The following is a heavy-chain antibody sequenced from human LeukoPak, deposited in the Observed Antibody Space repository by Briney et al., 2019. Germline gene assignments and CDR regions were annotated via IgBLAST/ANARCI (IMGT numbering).Heavy chain of an antibody. V-gene: IGHV3-43*01. J-gene: IGHJ4*02. CDR2: ISWDGSDT. CDR3: AKYSGALEEGYFDS. CDR1: GFTFDDYM. Sequence: GGSLRLSCAASGFTFDDYMMHWVRQAPGKGLEWVSLISWDGSDTYYADSVKGRFTISRDNSKDSLYLQMNSLRTDDTALYYCAKYSGALEEGYFDSWGQGTLVTVSS.